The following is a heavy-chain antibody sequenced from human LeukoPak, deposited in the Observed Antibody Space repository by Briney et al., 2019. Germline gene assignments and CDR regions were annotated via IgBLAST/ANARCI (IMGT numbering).Heavy chain of an antibody. CDR3: TRGWAEASRLAVY. CDR2: ARIKTYGGTT. CDR1: GFTFGDYA. V-gene: IGHV3-49*04. D-gene: IGHD5-24*01. J-gene: IGHJ4*02. Sequence: GGSLRLSCTASGFTFGDYAMSWVRQAPGKGLEWVGFARIKTYGGTTEYAASVKGRFTISRDDSNSIAYLQMNSLKTEDTAVYFCTRGWAEASRLAVYWGQGALVTVSS.